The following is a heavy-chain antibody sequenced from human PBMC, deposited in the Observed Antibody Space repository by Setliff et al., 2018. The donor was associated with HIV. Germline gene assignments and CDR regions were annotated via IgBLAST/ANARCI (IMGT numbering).Heavy chain of an antibody. Sequence: LKISCTASGFTFDKYLMNWVRQAPGQGLEWVSSITTTGGDIWYADSVKGRFTISRDNAKNSLYLQLNSLRAEDTAVYFCARDTWQKFDYDDSGFYYWDCWGQGTLVTVSS. J-gene: IGHJ4*02. CDR2: ITTTGGDI. CDR1: GFTFDKYL. CDR3: ARDTWQKFDYDDSGFYYWDC. V-gene: IGHV3-21*01. D-gene: IGHD3-22*01.